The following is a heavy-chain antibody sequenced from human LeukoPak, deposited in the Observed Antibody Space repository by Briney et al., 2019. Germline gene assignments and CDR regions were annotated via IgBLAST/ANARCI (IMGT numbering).Heavy chain of an antibody. CDR3: ARVVPAGWRGYFDY. CDR1: GGSLSSSSFY. D-gene: IGHD2-2*01. J-gene: IGHJ4*02. V-gene: IGHV4-61*01. Sequence: PSETLSLTCTVTVSGGSLSSSSFYWSWIRQPPGKGLEWIGYIYYSGSTNYNPSLKSRVTISVDTSKNQFSLKLSSVTAADTAVYYCARVVPAGWRGYFDYWGQGTLVTVSS. CDR2: IYYSGST.